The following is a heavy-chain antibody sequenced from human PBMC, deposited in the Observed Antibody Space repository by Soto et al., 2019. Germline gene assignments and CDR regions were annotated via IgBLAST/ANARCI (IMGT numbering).Heavy chain of an antibody. V-gene: IGHV1-69*13. Sequence: SVKVSCKASGGTFSSYIISWVRQAPGQGLEWMGGIIPIFATADYAQKFQGRVTITADESTSTAYMELSSLRSEDTAVYYCARAYSSNRYCLDPWGQGTLVTVSS. J-gene: IGHJ5*02. CDR2: IIPIFATA. CDR3: ARAYSSNRYCLDP. CDR1: GGTFSSYI. D-gene: IGHD2-2*01.